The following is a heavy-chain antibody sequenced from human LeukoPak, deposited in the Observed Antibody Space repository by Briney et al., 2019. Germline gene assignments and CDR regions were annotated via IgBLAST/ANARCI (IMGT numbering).Heavy chain of an antibody. D-gene: IGHD6-6*01. J-gene: IGHJ4*02. CDR2: LYYTGRT. Sequence: SETLSLTCIVSGGSISSYYWSWIRQPPGKGLEWIGCLYYTGRTNYNPSLKSRVTISLDTYDTSKNQFSLKLTSVTAADTAVYYCARGRGWIAARRSYYFDYWGQGTLVTASS. V-gene: IGHV4-59*01. CDR3: ARGRGWIAARRSYYFDY. CDR1: GGSISSYY.